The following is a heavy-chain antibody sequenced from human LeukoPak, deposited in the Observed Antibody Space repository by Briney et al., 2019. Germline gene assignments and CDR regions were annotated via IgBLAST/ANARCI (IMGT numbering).Heavy chain of an antibody. CDR1: GFTFSSYW. CDR3: ARVGEVGYYDFWSGYYHFDY. Sequence: GGSLRLSCAASGFTFSSYWMSWVRQAPGKGLEWVANIKQDGSEKYYVDSVKGRFTISRDNAKNSLYLQMNSLRAEDTAVYYCARVGEVGYYDFWSGYYHFDYWGQGTLVTVSS. V-gene: IGHV3-7*01. D-gene: IGHD3-3*01. CDR2: IKQDGSEK. J-gene: IGHJ4*02.